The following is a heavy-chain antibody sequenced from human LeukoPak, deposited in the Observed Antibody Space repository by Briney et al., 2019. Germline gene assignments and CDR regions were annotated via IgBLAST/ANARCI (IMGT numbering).Heavy chain of an antibody. D-gene: IGHD2/OR15-2a*01. CDR3: ARHGEYDAFDI. CDR1: GGSISSYY. V-gene: IGHV4-59*08. CDR2: IYYSGST. J-gene: IGHJ3*02. Sequence: SETLSLTCTVSGGSISSYYWSWIRQPPGKGLEWIGYIYYSGSTNYNPSLKSRVTISVDTSKNQFSLKLSSVTAADTAVCYCARHGEYDAFDIWGRGTMVTVSS.